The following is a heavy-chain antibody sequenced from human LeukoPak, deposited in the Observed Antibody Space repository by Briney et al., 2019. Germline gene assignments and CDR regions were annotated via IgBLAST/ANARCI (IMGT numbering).Heavy chain of an antibody. CDR1: GFTFSSYW. D-gene: IGHD1-26*01. J-gene: IGHJ6*03. CDR3: ARVLSGSYLDYYYMDV. V-gene: IGHV3-7*01. Sequence: GGSLRLSCAASGFTFSSYWMSWVRQAPGKGLEWVANIKQDGSEKYYVDSVKGRFTISRDNAKNSLYLQMNSLRAEDTAVYYCARVLSGSYLDYYYMDVWGKGTTVTVTS. CDR2: IKQDGSEK.